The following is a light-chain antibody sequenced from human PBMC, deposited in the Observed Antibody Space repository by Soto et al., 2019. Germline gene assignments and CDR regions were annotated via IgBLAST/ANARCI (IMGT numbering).Light chain of an antibody. V-gene: IGKV3D-20*02. CDR2: GAS. J-gene: IGKJ4*01. Sequence: EIVLTQSPGTLSLSPGERATLSCGASQSVTSNYLAWYQQKPGQAPRLLIFGASIRVKGIPDRFIGSGSGTDFTLTISRLEPEDFAVYYCQQRSNWPPLTFGGGTKGDIK. CDR3: QQRSNWPPLT. CDR1: QSVTSNY.